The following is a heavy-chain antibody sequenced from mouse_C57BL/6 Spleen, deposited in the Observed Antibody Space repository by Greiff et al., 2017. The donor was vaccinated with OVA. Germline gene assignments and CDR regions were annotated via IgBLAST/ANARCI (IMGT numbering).Heavy chain of an antibody. CDR3: ARGDYYGSNSWFAY. V-gene: IGHV1-18*01. CDR1: GYTFTDYN. D-gene: IGHD1-1*01. J-gene: IGHJ3*01. Sequence: SGPELVKPGASVKIPCKASGYTFTDYNMDWVKQSHGKSLEWIGDINPNNGGTIYNQKFKGKATLTVDKSSSTAYMELRSLTSEDTAVYYCARGDYYGSNSWFAYWGQGTLVTVSA. CDR2: INPNNGGT.